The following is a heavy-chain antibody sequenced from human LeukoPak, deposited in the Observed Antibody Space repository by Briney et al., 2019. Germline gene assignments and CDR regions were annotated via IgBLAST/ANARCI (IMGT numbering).Heavy chain of an antibody. V-gene: IGHV1-2*02. CDR3: ARLIQLWLQDEDWFDP. CDR1: GYTFTGYY. CDR2: INPNSGGT. D-gene: IGHD5-18*01. Sequence: ASVKVSCKASGYTFTGYYMHWVRQAPGQGLEWMGWINPNSGGTNYAQKFQGRVTMTRDTSISTAYMELSRLRSDDTAVYYCARLIQLWLQDEDWFDPWGQGTLVTVSS. J-gene: IGHJ5*02.